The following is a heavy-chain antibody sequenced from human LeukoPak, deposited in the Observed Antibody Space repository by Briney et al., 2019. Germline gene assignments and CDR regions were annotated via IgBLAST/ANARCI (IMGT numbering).Heavy chain of an antibody. D-gene: IGHD1-26*01. CDR3: AGSRDSAHYYGMDV. V-gene: IGHV4-59*01. Sequence: SETLSLTCTASGSISNYYWSWIRHPPGRGLEWIGYIYHNGGTSYNPSLTSRGTISADTYTNQFSLKLYSGTAADTAVYYCAGSRDSAHYYGMDVWGQGTTVTVFS. CDR1: GSISNYY. CDR2: IYHNGGT. J-gene: IGHJ6*02.